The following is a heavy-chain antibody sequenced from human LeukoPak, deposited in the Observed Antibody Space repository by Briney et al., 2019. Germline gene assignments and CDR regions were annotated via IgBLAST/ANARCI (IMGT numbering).Heavy chain of an antibody. CDR3: ARVMSGYSTFDY. CDR1: GGSISSHY. CDR2: IYYSGGT. V-gene: IGHV4-59*11. Sequence: SETLSLTCIVSGGSISSHYWTWIRQPPGKGLEYIGYIYYSGGTNYNPSLKSRVTISVDTSKNQFSLKLSSVTAADTAVYYCARVMSGYSTFDYWGQGTLVTVSS. J-gene: IGHJ4*02. D-gene: IGHD3-3*01.